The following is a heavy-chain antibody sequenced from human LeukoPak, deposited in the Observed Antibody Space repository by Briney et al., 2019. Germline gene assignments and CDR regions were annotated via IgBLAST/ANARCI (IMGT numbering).Heavy chain of an antibody. CDR3: ARGFRRVPATDY. V-gene: IGHV4-39*01. CDR2: IYYSGST. CDR1: GGSIIRSTYY. Sequence: SETLSLTCTVSGGSIIRSTYYWGWIRQPPGKGLEWIGSIYYSGSTYYNPSLKSRGTISVDTSKNQFSLKLSSVTAADTAVYYCARGFRRVPATDYWGQGTLVTVSS. D-gene: IGHD2-2*01. J-gene: IGHJ4*02.